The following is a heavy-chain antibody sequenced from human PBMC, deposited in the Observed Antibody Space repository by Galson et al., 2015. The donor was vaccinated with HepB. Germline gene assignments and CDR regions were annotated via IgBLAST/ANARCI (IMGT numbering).Heavy chain of an antibody. CDR1: GFTFSSYA. CDR2: ISGSGGST. J-gene: IGHJ1*01. CDR3: AKDRRSSSWRRYQKYFQH. Sequence: SLRLSCAASGFTFSSYAMSWVRQAPGKGLEWVSAISGSGGSTYYADSVKGRFTISRDNSKNTLYLQMNSLRAEDTAVYYCAKDRRSSSWRRYQKYFQHWGQGTLVTVSS. V-gene: IGHV3-23*01. D-gene: IGHD6-13*01.